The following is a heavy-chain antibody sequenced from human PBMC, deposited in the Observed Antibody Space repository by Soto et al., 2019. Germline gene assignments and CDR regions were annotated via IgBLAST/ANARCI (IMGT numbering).Heavy chain of an antibody. J-gene: IGHJ4*02. CDR2: IYYSGST. D-gene: IGHD2-15*01. CDR3: ARANRVVVHFDY. CDR1: GGSVSSGSYY. Sequence: QVQLQESGPGLVKPSETLSLTCTVSGGSVSSGSYYWSWIRQPPGKGLEWIGYIYYSGSTNYNPSHKSRVTISVDTSKNQFPLKLSSVTAADTAVYYCARANRVVVHFDYWGQGTLVTVSS. V-gene: IGHV4-61*01.